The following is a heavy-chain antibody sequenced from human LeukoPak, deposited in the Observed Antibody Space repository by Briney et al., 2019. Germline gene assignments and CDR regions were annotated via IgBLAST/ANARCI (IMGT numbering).Heavy chain of an antibody. V-gene: IGHV3-21*01. Sequence: GGSLRLSCAASGFTFSSYSMNWVRQAPGKGLEWVSSISSSSSYIYYADSAKGRFTISRDNAKNSLYLQMNSLRAEDTAVYYCARETATGAFDIWGQGTMVTVSS. CDR1: GFTFSSYS. J-gene: IGHJ3*02. CDR2: ISSSSSYI. CDR3: ARETATGAFDI. D-gene: IGHD6-25*01.